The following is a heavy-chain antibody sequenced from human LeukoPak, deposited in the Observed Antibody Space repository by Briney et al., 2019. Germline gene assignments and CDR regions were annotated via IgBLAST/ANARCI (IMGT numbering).Heavy chain of an antibody. V-gene: IGHV4-59*01. J-gene: IGHJ4*02. CDR2: IYYSGST. D-gene: IGHD6-6*01. CDR3: ARGYTSSSEPFDY. Sequence: SETLSLTCTVSGGSISSYYWSWIRQPPGKGLEWIGYIYYSGSTNYNPSLKSRVTISVDTSKNQFSLKLASVTAADTAVYYCARGYTSSSEPFDYWGQGTLVTVSS. CDR1: GGSISSYY.